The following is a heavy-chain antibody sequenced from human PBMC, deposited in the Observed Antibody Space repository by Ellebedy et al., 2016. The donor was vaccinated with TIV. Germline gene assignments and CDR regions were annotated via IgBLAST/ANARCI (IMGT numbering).Heavy chain of an antibody. D-gene: IGHD3-10*01. CDR1: GYSFTSYW. CDR3: ARQTITMVRGGGFDY. Sequence: GGSLRLSXKGSGYSFTSYWIAWVRQMPGKGLEWMGIIYPDDSETRYSPSFQGQVTISVDKSINTAYLQWSSLKASDSAMYYCARQTITMVRGGGFDYWGRGTVVTVSS. J-gene: IGHJ4*02. V-gene: IGHV5-51*01. CDR2: IYPDDSET.